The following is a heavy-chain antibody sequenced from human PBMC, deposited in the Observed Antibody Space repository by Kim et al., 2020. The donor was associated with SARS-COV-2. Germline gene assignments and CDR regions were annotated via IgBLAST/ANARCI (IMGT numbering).Heavy chain of an antibody. CDR1: GFTFSAYD. V-gene: IGHV3-48*02. Sequence: GGSLRLSCATSGFTFSAYDMNWVRQAQGKGLDWLSFITKTSTTIYYAYSVECRFTISRDNSKNSLFLQMNSLRDEDTALYYCVRDRMGGAFDMWGQGPLV. D-gene: IGHD3-16*01. CDR2: ITKTSTTI. J-gene: IGHJ3*02. CDR3: VRDRMGGAFDM.